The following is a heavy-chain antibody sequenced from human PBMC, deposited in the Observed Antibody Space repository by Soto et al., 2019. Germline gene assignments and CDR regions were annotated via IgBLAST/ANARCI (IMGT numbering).Heavy chain of an antibody. CDR3: ARGDYYDTTGVFFDY. D-gene: IGHD3-22*01. J-gene: IGHJ4*02. CDR1: GYTFTSYG. CDR2: ISAYNGNS. Sequence: QVQLVQSGPEVKKSGASVKVSCKASGYTFTSYGFSWVRQAPGQGLEWMGWISAYNGNSNYAQSLQGRITMTTDTSTSTGYMELRSLSSDNTAVYYCARGDYYDTTGVFFDYWGQGTLVTVSS. V-gene: IGHV1-18*04.